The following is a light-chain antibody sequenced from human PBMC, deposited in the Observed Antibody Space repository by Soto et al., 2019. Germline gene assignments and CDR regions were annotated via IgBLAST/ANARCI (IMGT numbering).Light chain of an antibody. CDR3: QQYDFHPKT. J-gene: IGKJ1*01. CDR1: QTIGVW. V-gene: IGKV1-5*01. Sequence: DIHMTQSPSTLSASVGDRVTMPXRASQTIGVWLAWYQQTPGXDPKXXXXDXSRFETGVPSRFSGSGYGTDFTLNITSLQTDDFGTYHCQQYDFHPKTVGQGTQGGYQ. CDR2: DXS.